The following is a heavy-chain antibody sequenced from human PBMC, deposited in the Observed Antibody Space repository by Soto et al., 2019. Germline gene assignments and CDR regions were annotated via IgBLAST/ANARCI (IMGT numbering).Heavy chain of an antibody. CDR3: TGEVASGY. Sequence: GGSLRLSCAASGFTFSSYGMHWVRQAPGKGLEWVAVISKDGNVKYYAESVKGRFTISRDNSKNTLYLQMNSLGAEDTAAHYCTGEVASGYWGQGTLVTVSS. J-gene: IGHJ4*02. CDR2: ISKDGNVK. V-gene: IGHV3-30*03. D-gene: IGHD2-8*02. CDR1: GFTFSSYG.